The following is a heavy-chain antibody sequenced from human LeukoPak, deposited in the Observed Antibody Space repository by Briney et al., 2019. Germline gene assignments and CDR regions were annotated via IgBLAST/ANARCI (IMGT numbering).Heavy chain of an antibody. V-gene: IGHV4-59*01. Sequence: SETLSLTCTVSGGSLSSYYWNWIRQPPGKGLEWIGYIYYSGSTNYNPSLKSRVTISVDTSKNQFSLKLSSVTAADTAVYYCAREYCSSTSCVDAFDIWGQGTMVTVSS. CDR1: GGSLSSYY. D-gene: IGHD2-2*01. CDR3: AREYCSSTSCVDAFDI. J-gene: IGHJ3*02. CDR2: IYYSGST.